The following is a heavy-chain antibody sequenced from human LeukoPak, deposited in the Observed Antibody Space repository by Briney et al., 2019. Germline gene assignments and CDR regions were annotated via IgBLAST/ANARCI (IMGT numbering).Heavy chain of an antibody. CDR3: AREKRGKPAFVLWFGEYLDY. Sequence: PGGSLRLSRAASGFTFSSYSMNWVRQAPGKGLEWVSSISSSSSYIYYADSVKGRFTISRDNAKNSLYLQMNSLRAEDTAVYYCAREKRGKPAFVLWFGEYLDYWGQGTLVTVSS. CDR1: GFTFSSYS. V-gene: IGHV3-21*01. CDR2: ISSSSSYI. D-gene: IGHD3-10*01. J-gene: IGHJ4*02.